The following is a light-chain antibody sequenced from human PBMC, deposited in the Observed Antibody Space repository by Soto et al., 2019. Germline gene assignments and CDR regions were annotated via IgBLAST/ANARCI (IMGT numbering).Light chain of an antibody. J-gene: IGKJ3*01. CDR1: QSVLYSVNSKNY. V-gene: IGKV4-1*01. Sequence: DIVMTQSPDSLAVSLGERATVNCKTSQSVLYSVNSKNYLAWYQQKPGQPPKLLIYWASTRQSGVPDRFSGSGSGTDFTLTISSLQAEDVAAYYCQQYYSTPFTFGPGTKVDIK. CDR2: WAS. CDR3: QQYYSTPFT.